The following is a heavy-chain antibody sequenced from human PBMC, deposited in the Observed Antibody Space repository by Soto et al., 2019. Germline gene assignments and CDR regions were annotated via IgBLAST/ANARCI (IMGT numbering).Heavy chain of an antibody. CDR3: AAADSSVYYGLRY. CDR1: GFTFTSST. Sequence: SVKVSCKASGFTFTSSTVQWVRQARGQRLEWVGWIVVGSGSTNYAQKFQERVTITRDMSTSTAYMELSSLRSEDTAVYHCAAADSSVYYGLRYWGQGTLVTVSS. CDR2: IVVGSGST. J-gene: IGHJ4*02. V-gene: IGHV1-58*01. D-gene: IGHD3-22*01.